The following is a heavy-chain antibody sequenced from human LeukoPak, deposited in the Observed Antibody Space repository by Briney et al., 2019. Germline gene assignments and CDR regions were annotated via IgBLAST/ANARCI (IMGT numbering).Heavy chain of an antibody. CDR1: GYTFTNYG. V-gene: IGHV1-18*01. CDR2: ISAYNGNT. Sequence: ASVKVSCKASGYTFTNYGISWVRQAHGQGLEWMGWISAYNGNTNYAQKLQGRVTMTTDTSTSTAYMELRSLRSDDTAVYYCARDYSSTVGYYYYGMDVWGQGTTVTVSS. D-gene: IGHD6-13*01. CDR3: ARDYSSTVGYYYYGMDV. J-gene: IGHJ6*02.